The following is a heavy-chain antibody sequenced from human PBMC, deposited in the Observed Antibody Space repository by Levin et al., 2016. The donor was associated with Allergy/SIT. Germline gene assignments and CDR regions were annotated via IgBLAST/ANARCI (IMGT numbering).Heavy chain of an antibody. Sequence: GESLKISCAASGFTFSSYAMSWVRQAPGKGLEWVSAISGSGDTTHYADSVKGRFTISRDNSKNTLYLHMNSLRAEDTAVYYCAKDTTTSRYWGRGTLVTVSS. V-gene: IGHV3-23*01. CDR2: ISGSGDTT. J-gene: IGHJ4*02. D-gene: IGHD1-1*01. CDR3: AKDTTTSRY. CDR1: GFTFSSYA.